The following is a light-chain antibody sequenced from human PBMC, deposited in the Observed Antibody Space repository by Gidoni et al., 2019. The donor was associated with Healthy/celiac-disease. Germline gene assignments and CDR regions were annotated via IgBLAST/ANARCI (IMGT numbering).Light chain of an antibody. CDR1: ALPKQY. V-gene: IGLV3-25*03. J-gene: IGLJ2*01. CDR2: KDS. CDR3: QSADSSGTYVV. Sequence: SYQLQQPPSVSVSPGQTARITCSGDALPKQYAYWYQQKPGQAPVRVIYKDSERPSGMPERFSGSSSGKTVTLTISGVQAEDEADYYCQSADSSGTYVVFGGGTKLTVL.